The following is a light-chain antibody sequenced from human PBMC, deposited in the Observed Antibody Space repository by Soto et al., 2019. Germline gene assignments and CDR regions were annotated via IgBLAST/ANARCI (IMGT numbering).Light chain of an antibody. CDR1: SSDIGDYKY. CDR3: SSYTTTNFVI. V-gene: IGLV2-14*03. J-gene: IGLJ2*01. Sequence: QSALTQPASVSGSPGQSITISCTGSSSDIGDYKYVSWYKHHPGKAPKLMIYDVSNRPSGVSHRFSGSKSGNTASLTISGLQAEYEADYYCSSYTTTNFVIFGGGTKLTVL. CDR2: DVS.